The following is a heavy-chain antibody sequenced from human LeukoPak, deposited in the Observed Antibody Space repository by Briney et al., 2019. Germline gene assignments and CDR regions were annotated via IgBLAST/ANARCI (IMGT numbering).Heavy chain of an antibody. CDR3: ARHVGNYGSGGYLTYFDY. Sequence: PSETLSLTCTVSGGSISSYHWSWIRQRPGKGLEWIGYIYYSGSTNYNPSLKSRVTISVDTSKNQFSLKLSSVTAADTAVYYCARHVGNYGSGGYLTYFDYWGQGTLVTVSS. V-gene: IGHV4-59*08. J-gene: IGHJ4*02. CDR2: IYYSGST. CDR1: GGSISSYH. D-gene: IGHD3-10*01.